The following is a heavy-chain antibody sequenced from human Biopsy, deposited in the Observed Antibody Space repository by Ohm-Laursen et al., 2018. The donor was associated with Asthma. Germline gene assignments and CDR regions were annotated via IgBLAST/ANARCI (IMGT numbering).Heavy chain of an antibody. J-gene: IGHJ4*02. Sequence: SVKVSCKSRGGTFNTYVIGWVRQAPGHGLLGMGGIPSFFGTTTYPQKFQDRVTITADDSTSTVYMELSSLRSEDTAVYYCARKAGSCISRTCYSLDFWGQGTLVTVSS. CDR1: GGTFNTYV. CDR3: ARKAGSCISRTCYSLDF. CDR2: IPSFFGTT. D-gene: IGHD2-2*01. V-gene: IGHV1-69*13.